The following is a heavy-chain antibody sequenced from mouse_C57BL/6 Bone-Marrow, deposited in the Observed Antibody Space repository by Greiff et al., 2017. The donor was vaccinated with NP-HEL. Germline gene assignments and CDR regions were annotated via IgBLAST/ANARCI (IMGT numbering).Heavy chain of an antibody. CDR1: GFTFSDYG. CDR2: ISSGSSTI. Sequence: DVQLVESGGGLVKPGGSLNLSCAASGFTFSDYGMHWVRQAPEKGLEWVAYISSGSSTIYYADTVKGRFTISRDNAKNTLFRQMTSLRSEDTAMYYCARRIYYGIYFDYWGQGTTLTVAS. J-gene: IGHJ2*01. CDR3: ARRIYYGIYFDY. V-gene: IGHV5-17*01. D-gene: IGHD1-1*01.